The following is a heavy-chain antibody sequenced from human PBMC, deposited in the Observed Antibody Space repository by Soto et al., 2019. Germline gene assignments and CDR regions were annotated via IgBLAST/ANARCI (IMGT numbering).Heavy chain of an antibody. CDR3: RGDGGDSCGGGTHWYYYMAV. D-gene: IGHD2-15*01. V-gene: IGHV3-66*01. J-gene: IGHJ6*03. Sequence: EVQLVESGGGLVQPGGSLRLSCAVSGLTVSTSYMSWARQAPGKGLEWVSVIYSGGSTYYAESLKGRFTISRDISKNTLYRQLNSRRAEDTAVNYCRGDGGDSCGGGTHWYYYMAVWGKGNGVTVSS. CDR1: GLTVSTSY. CDR2: IYSGGST.